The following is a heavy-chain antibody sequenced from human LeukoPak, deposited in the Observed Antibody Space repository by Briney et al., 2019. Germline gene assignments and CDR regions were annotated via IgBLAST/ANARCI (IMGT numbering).Heavy chain of an antibody. CDR1: GGSFSGYY. V-gene: IGHV4-34*01. Sequence: SETLSLTCAVYGGSFSGYYWSWIRQPPGKGLEWIGEINHSRSTNYNPSLKSRVTISVDTSKNQFSLKLSSVTAADTAVYYCARGLNMTTVTPGYWGQGTLVTVSS. J-gene: IGHJ4*02. CDR3: ARGLNMTTVTPGY. D-gene: IGHD4-17*01. CDR2: INHSRST.